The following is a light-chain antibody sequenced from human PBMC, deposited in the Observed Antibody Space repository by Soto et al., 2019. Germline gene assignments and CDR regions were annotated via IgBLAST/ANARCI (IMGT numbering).Light chain of an antibody. J-gene: IGLJ1*01. CDR2: DVS. CDR3: SSYTSSSTYV. V-gene: IGLV2-14*03. CDR1: SSDVGAYNY. Sequence: QSALTQPASVSGSPGQSITISCTGTSSDVGAYNYVSWYQHHPGNAPKLMIYDVSNRPSGVSNRFSGSKSSNTASLTISGLQAEDEADYYCSSYTSSSTYVFGTGTKVTVL.